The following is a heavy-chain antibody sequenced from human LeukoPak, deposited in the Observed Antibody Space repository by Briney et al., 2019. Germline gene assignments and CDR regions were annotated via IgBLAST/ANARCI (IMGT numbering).Heavy chain of an antibody. CDR2: IYYSGST. V-gene: IGHV4-59*11. CDR1: VGSISTHY. D-gene: IGHD3-16*02. CDR3: ARYVWGSYPTFEDY. Sequence: SETLSLTCTVSVGSISTHYWSWIRQPPGKGLEWIGYIYYSGSTNYNPSLKSRVTISLDTSKNQFSLNLSSVTAADTAVYYCARYVWGSYPTFEDYWGQGTLVTVSS. J-gene: IGHJ4*02.